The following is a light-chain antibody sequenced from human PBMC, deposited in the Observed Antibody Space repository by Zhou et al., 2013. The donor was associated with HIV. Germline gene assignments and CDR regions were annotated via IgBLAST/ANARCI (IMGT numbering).Light chain of an antibody. J-gene: IGKJ1*01. CDR1: QDIAGW. CDR2: DAS. V-gene: IGKV1-12*01. CDR3: LQSNSFPQT. Sequence: DIQMTQPPSSVSASVGDRVTITCRASQDIAGWLAWYQQNPGTAPRLLIFDASGLQSGVPSRFSGSGSGTEFTLTISSLQLEDFATYYCLQSNSFPQTFGQGTKVEIK.